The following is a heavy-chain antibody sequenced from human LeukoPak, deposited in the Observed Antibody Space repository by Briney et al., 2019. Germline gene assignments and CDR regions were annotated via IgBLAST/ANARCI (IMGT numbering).Heavy chain of an antibody. D-gene: IGHD6-13*01. CDR1: GFTFSSYA. CDR3: VKGDSSSWYGGFDP. V-gene: IGHV3-64D*06. J-gene: IGHJ5*02. CDR2: ISSNGGST. Sequence: GGSLRLSCSASGFTFSSYAMNWVRQAPGKGLEYVSAISSNGGSTYYADSVKGRFTISRDNSKNTLYLQMSSLRAEDTAVYYCVKGDSSSWYGGFDPWGQGTLVTVSS.